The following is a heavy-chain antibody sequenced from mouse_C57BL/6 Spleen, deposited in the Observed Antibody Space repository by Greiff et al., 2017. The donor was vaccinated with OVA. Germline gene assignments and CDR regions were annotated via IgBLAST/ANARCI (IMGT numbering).Heavy chain of an antibody. D-gene: IGHD2-2*01. V-gene: IGHV1-54*01. CDR3: AAMVTTFFDY. Sequence: QVQLKESGAELVRPGTSVKVSCKASGYAFTNYLIEWVKQRPGQGLEWIGVINPGSGGTNYNEKFKGKATLTADKSSSTAYMQLSSLTSEDSAVYFCAAMVTTFFDYWGQGTTLTVSS. CDR1: GYAFTNYL. CDR2: INPGSGGT. J-gene: IGHJ2*01.